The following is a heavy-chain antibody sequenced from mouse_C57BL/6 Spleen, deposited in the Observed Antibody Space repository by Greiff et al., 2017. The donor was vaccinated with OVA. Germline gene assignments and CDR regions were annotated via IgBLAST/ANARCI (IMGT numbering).Heavy chain of an antibody. V-gene: IGHV1-59*01. CDR1: GYTFTSYW. CDR2: IDPSDSYT. CDR3: AKSNYEGGYAMDY. D-gene: IGHD2-5*01. J-gene: IGHJ4*01. Sequence: VKLQESGAELVRPGTSVKLSCKASGYTFTSYWMHWVKQRPGQGLEWIGVIDPSDSYTNYNQKFKGKATLTVDTSSSTAYMQLSSLTSEDSAVYYCAKSNYEGGYAMDYWGQGTSVTVSS.